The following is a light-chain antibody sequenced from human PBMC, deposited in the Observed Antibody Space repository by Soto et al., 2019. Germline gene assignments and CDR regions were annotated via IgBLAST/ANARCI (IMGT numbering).Light chain of an antibody. J-gene: IGKJ4*01. CDR3: QHFSSYPLP. CDR2: DAS. CDR1: QTVRNNY. V-gene: IGKV3-20*01. Sequence: EFVVTQSPGTLSLSPGERATLSCRASQTVRNNYLAWYQQKPGQAPRLLIYDASSRATGIPDRLSGGGSGTDFTLTISTLEPEDFAVYYCQHFSSYPLPFGGGTKVDIK.